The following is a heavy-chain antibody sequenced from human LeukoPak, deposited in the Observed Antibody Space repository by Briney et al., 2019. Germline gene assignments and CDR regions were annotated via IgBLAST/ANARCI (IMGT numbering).Heavy chain of an antibody. V-gene: IGHV1-8*01. D-gene: IGHD2-15*01. CDR2: MNPNSGNT. CDR3: ARVRRSCSGGSCYSFNY. J-gene: IGHJ4*02. CDR1: GYTFTSYD. Sequence: ASAKVSCKASGYTFTSYDINWVRQATGQGLEWMGWMNPNSGNTGYAQKFQGRVTMTRNTSISTAYMELSSLRSEDTAVYYCARVRRSCSGGSCYSFNYWGQGTLVTVSS.